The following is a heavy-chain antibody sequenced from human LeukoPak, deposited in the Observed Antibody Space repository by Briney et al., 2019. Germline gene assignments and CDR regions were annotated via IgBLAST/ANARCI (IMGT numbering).Heavy chain of an antibody. J-gene: IGHJ4*02. CDR3: ARLQPGYYFDY. CDR1: GFTFTSYS. Sequence: PGGSLRLSCAASGFTFTSYSMNWVRQAPGKGLEWVSTISGGGGSTYYADSVKGRFTISRDNSKNTLYLQMNSLRAEDTAVYYCARLQPGYYFDYWGQGTLVTVSS. D-gene: IGHD2-15*01. CDR2: ISGGGGST. V-gene: IGHV3-23*01.